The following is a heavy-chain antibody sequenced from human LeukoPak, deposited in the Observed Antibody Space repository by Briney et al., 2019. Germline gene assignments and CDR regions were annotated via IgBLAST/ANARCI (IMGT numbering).Heavy chain of an antibody. V-gene: IGHV3-30*03. Sequence: PGGSLRLSCAASGFTFSSYGMHWVRQAPGKGLEWVAVISYDGSNKYYADSVKGRFTISRDNSKNTLYLQMNSLRAEDTAVYYCARDNSRNYFGSGSYKDWGQGTLVTVSS. CDR1: GFTFSSYG. CDR2: ISYDGSNK. D-gene: IGHD3-10*01. CDR3: ARDNSRNYFGSGSYKD. J-gene: IGHJ4*02.